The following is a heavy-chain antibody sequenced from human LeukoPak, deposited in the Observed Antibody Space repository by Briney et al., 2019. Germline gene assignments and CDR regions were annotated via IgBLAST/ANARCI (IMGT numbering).Heavy chain of an antibody. CDR3: ARDSGYSYGPFDY. Sequence: GGSLRLSCAASGFTFSSYSMNWVRQAPGKGLEWVSSISSSSSYIYYADSVKGRFTISRDNAKNSLYLQMNSLRAEDTAVYYCARDSGYSYGPFDYWGQGTLVTVSS. V-gene: IGHV3-21*01. CDR1: GFTFSSYS. J-gene: IGHJ4*02. D-gene: IGHD5-18*01. CDR2: ISSSSSYI.